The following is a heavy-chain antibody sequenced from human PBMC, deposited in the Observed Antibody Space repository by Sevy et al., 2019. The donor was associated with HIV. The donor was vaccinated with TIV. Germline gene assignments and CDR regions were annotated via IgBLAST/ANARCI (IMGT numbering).Heavy chain of an antibody. CDR1: GFTFSSYA. D-gene: IGHD1-26*01. CDR2: ISYDGSNK. CDR3: ARDREGIVGATTLDY. J-gene: IGHJ4*02. V-gene: IGHV3-30*04. Sequence: GGSLRLSCAASGFTFSSYAMHWVRQAPGKGLEWVAVISYDGSNKYYADSVKGRFTISRDNSKNTRYLQMNSLRAEDTAVYYCARDREGIVGATTLDYWGQGTLVTVSS.